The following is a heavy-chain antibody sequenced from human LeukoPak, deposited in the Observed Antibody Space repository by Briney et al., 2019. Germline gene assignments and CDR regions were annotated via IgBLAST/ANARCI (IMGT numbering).Heavy chain of an antibody. V-gene: IGHV3-53*01. J-gene: IGHJ4*02. D-gene: IGHD5-24*01. CDR1: EFTVSRNY. Sequence: GGSLRLSCTASEFTVSRNYMLWVRQAPGKGLEWVSLIFSNGDTHYADSVKGRFTISRDTSKNTVSLQMNSLRVEDTAMYYCTKDQMNYWGQGTLVTVSS. CDR3: TKDQMNY. CDR2: IFSNGDT.